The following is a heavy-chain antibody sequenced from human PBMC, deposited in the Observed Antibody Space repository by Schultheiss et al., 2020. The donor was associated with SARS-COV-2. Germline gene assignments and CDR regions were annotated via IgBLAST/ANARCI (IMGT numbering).Heavy chain of an antibody. CDR1: GFTFSSYG. J-gene: IGHJ4*02. Sequence: GGSLRLSCAASGFTFSSYGMHWVRQAPGKGLEWVAVISYDGSNKYYADSVKGRFTISRDNSKNTLYLQMNSLRAEDTAVYYCAKDRTSGYSSSWFSPEAYYFDYWGQGTLVTVSS. CDR3: AKDRTSGYSSSWFSPEAYYFDY. V-gene: IGHV3-30*18. D-gene: IGHD6-13*01. CDR2: ISYDGSNK.